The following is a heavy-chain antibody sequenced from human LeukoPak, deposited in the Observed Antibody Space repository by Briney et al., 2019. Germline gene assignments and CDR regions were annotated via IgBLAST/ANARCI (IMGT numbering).Heavy chain of an antibody. V-gene: IGHV1-18*01. J-gene: IGHJ3*02. D-gene: IGHD6-19*01. CDR1: GYTFTSYG. Sequence: ASVKVSCKASGYTFTSYGISWVRQAPGQGLEWMGWISAYNGNTNYAQKLQGRVTMTTDTSTSTAYMELRSLRSDDTAVYYCARDKQYSSRAGESSDIWGQGTMVTVPS. CDR2: ISAYNGNT. CDR3: ARDKQYSSRAGESSDI.